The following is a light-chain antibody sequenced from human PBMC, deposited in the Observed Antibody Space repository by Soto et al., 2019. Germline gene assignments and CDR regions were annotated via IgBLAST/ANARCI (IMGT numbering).Light chain of an antibody. V-gene: IGKV1-39*01. CDR2: AAS. CDR1: QTISSY. Sequence: IQVTQSPSSLSASVGDRVTMTCRASQTISSYLNWYQQKPGKAPKLLIYAASSLQSGVPSRFSGSGSGTDFTLTISSLQPEDFATYYCQQSYFTPRTFGQGTKVDIK. CDR3: QQSYFTPRT. J-gene: IGKJ1*01.